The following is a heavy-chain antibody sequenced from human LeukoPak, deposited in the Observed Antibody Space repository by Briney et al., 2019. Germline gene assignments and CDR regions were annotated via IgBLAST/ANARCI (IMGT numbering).Heavy chain of an antibody. CDR2: INPNSGGS. J-gene: IGHJ4*02. Sequence: ASVKVSCKASGYTFTGYYMHWVRQAPGQGLEWMGWINPNSGGSNYAQKFQGRVTMTRDTSISTAYMELSRLRSDDTAVYYCAREGAQGSSGPDYWGQGTLVTVSS. CDR1: GYTFTGYY. V-gene: IGHV1-2*02. CDR3: AREGAQGSSGPDY. D-gene: IGHD6-19*01.